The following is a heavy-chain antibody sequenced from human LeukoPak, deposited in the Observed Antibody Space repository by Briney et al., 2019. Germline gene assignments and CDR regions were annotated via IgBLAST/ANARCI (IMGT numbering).Heavy chain of an antibody. CDR3: ARAHNVGWLDYYYYMDV. CDR1: GYTFTSYG. CDR2: ISAYNGNT. J-gene: IGHJ6*03. D-gene: IGHD3/OR15-3a*01. V-gene: IGHV1-18*01. Sequence: ASVKVSCKASGYTFTSYGISWVRQAPGQGLEWMGWISAYNGNTNYAQKLQGRVTMTTDTSTSTAYMELRSLRSDDTAVYYCARAHNVGWLDYYYYMDVWGKGTTVTVSS.